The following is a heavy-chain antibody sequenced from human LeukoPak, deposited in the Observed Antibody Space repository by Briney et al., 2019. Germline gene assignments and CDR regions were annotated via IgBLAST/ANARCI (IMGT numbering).Heavy chain of an antibody. V-gene: IGHV3-23*01. CDR3: ARDGSGSYSLDPTHYYMDV. D-gene: IGHD3-10*01. Sequence: PGGSLRLSCAASGFTFSSYAMSWVRQAPGKGLEWVSAISGSGGSTYYADSVKGRFTISRDNAKNSLYLQMNSLRAEDTAVYYCARDGSGSYSLDPTHYYMDVWGKGTTVTVSS. CDR2: ISGSGGST. J-gene: IGHJ6*03. CDR1: GFTFSSYA.